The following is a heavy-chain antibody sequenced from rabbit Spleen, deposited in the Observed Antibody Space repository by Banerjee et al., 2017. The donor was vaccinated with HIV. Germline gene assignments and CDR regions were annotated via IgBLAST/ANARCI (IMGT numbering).Heavy chain of an antibody. V-gene: IGHV1S40*01. CDR3: ARDTGSSFSTYGMDL. Sequence: QSLEESGGDLVKPGASLTLTCTASGFTLSNYWMCWVRQAPGKGLEWIACIYAGSGGSAYYANWAKGRFTISKTSSTTVTLQMTSLTAADTATYFCARDTGSSFSTYGMDLWGPGTLVTVS. CDR1: GFTLSNYW. CDR2: IYAGSGGSA. J-gene: IGHJ6*01. D-gene: IGHD8-1*01.